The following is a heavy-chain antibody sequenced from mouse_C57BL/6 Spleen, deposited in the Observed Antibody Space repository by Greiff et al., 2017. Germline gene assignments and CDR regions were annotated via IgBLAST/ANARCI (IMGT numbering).Heavy chain of an antibody. J-gene: IGHJ4*01. CDR2: ISDGGSYT. CDR1: GFTFSSYA. V-gene: IGHV5-4*01. CDR3: AREDYGNYGYAMDY. D-gene: IGHD2-1*01. Sequence: DVMLVESGGGLVKPGGSLKLSCAASGFTFSSYAMSRVRQAPEKRLEWVATISDGGSYTYYPDNVKGRFTISRDNAKNNLYLQMSHLKSEDTAMYYCAREDYGNYGYAMDYWGQGTSVTVSS.